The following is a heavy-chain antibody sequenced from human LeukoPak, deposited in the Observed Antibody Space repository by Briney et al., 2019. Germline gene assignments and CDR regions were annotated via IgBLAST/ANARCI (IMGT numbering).Heavy chain of an antibody. CDR1: GFTFSSYS. CDR2: IKQDGSEK. Sequence: GGSLRLSCAASGFTFSSYSMNWVRQAPGKGLEWVANIKQDGSEKYYVDSVKGRFTISRDNAKNSLYLQMNSLRAEDTAVYYCARDSPGDYYDSSGYYAFDYWGQGTLVTVSS. CDR3: ARDSPGDYYDSSGYYAFDY. V-gene: IGHV3-7*01. J-gene: IGHJ4*02. D-gene: IGHD3-22*01.